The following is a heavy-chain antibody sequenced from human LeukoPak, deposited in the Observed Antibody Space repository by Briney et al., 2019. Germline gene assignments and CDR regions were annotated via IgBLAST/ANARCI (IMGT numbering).Heavy chain of an antibody. D-gene: IGHD1-7*01. CDR3: AREGMGTTFSAWFDP. J-gene: IGHJ5*02. Sequence: PGGSLRLSCAASGFTFSSYGMSWVRQAPGKGLEWVANIKQDGSEKYYVDSVKGRFTVSRDNSKNTMFLQFNTLRPEDTAVYYCAREGMGTTFSAWFDPWGQGTLVTVSS. CDR1: GFTFSSYG. V-gene: IGHV3-7*01. CDR2: IKQDGSEK.